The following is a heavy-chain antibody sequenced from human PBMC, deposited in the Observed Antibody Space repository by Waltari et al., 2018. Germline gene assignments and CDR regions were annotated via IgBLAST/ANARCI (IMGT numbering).Heavy chain of an antibody. V-gene: IGHV1-3*01. J-gene: IGHJ4*02. D-gene: IGHD1-26*01. CDR2: INAGNGNT. CDR1: GYTFTSYA. CDR3: ARERWELLVEFDY. Sequence: QVQLVQSGAEVKKPGASVQVSCKASGYTFTSYAMHWVRQAPGQRLEWMGWINAGNGNTKYSQKFQGRVTITRDTSASTAYMELSSLRSEDTAVYYCARERWELLVEFDYWGQGTLVTVSS.